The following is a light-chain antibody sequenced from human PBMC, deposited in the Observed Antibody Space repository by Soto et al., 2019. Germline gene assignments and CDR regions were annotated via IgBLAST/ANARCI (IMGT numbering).Light chain of an antibody. V-gene: IGLV2-8*01. J-gene: IGLJ1*01. CDR1: SIDVGGYNY. CDR2: EVS. CDR3: SSYAGNNILS. Sequence: QSVLTQPPSASGSPGQSVTISCTGTSIDVGGYNYVSWYQHHPGKAPKLMIYEVSKRPSGVPDRFSGSKSGNTASLTVSGLQAEDEADYYCSSYAGNNILSFGTGTKLTVL.